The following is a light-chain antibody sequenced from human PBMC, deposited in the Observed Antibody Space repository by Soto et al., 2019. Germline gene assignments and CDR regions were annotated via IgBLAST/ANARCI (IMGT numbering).Light chain of an antibody. CDR3: MQSRQIPRT. CDR1: QSLLYSNGYIY. Sequence: DVVLTQSPLSLPVTPGEPASISCRSSQSLLYSNGYIYLDWYVQKPGQSPQLLIFLGSNRASGVPDRFSGNVSGTDFTLSISRVEADDVWVYYCMQSRQIPRTFGGGTTVEIK. V-gene: IGKV2-28*01. J-gene: IGKJ4*01. CDR2: LGS.